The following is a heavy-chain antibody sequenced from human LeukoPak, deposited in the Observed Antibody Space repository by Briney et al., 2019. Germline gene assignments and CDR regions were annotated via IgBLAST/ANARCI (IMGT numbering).Heavy chain of an antibody. Sequence: SETLSLTCTVSGGSISSYYWSWIRQPAGKGLEWIGRIYTSGSTNYNPSLKSRVTMSVDTSKNQFSLKLSSVTAADTAVYYCASLRFLEDWFDPWGQGTLVTVSS. V-gene: IGHV4-4*07. CDR2: IYTSGST. CDR1: GGSISSYY. J-gene: IGHJ5*02. D-gene: IGHD3-3*01. CDR3: ASLRFLEDWFDP.